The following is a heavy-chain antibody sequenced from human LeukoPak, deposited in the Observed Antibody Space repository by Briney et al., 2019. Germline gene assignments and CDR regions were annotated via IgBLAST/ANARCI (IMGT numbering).Heavy chain of an antibody. CDR2: INTDGTVT. CDR3: ATKQWLAPPPDS. CDR1: GFTFSKYW. J-gene: IGHJ4*02. D-gene: IGHD6-19*01. V-gene: IGHV3-74*01. Sequence: PGGSLRLSCAASGFTFSKYWMLWVRQAPGKGLESVSRINTDGTVTTYADSVKGRFTASRDNADNTMLLQMNSVRDEDTAVYYCATKQWLAPPPDSWGQGTPVTVSS.